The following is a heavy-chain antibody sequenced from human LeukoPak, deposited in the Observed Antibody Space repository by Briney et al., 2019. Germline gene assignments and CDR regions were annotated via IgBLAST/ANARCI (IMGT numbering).Heavy chain of an antibody. J-gene: IGHJ4*02. V-gene: IGHV3-23*01. CDR2: ISGSGGSI. CDR3: AKSSRYGTGWYGKIDY. D-gene: IGHD6-19*01. Sequence: PGGSLRLSCAASGFSFRNYAMSWVRQAPGTGLEWVSSISGSGGSIYYADSVKGRFTFSRDNSKNTLYLQMDSLRADDTAVYYCAKSSRYGTGWYGKIDYWGQGTLVTVSS. CDR1: GFSFRNYA.